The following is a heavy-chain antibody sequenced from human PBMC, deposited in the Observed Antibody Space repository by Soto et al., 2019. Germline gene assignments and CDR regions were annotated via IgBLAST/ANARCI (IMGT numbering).Heavy chain of an antibody. Sequence: KASETLSLTCTVSGGSVSSGDYFWSWLRQSPGKRLEWIVYIYYSGSTNYNPSLKSRATISVDTSKSQVSLTLTSMTAADAALYYCARSPNYYYYGFDVWGQGTAVTVSS. D-gene: IGHD3-10*01. CDR1: GGSVSSGDYF. V-gene: IGHV4-61*08. CDR2: IYYSGST. CDR3: ARSPNYYYYGFDV. J-gene: IGHJ6*02.